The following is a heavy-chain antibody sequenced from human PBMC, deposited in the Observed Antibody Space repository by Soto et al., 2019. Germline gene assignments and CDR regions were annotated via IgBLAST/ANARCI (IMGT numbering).Heavy chain of an antibody. CDR2: ITYIGNT. Sequence: SLCLTCTVSGGSFSSVGYYWSWVRQHPGKGLEWIGYITYIGNTYYNPSLESRVTMSAETSKNQFTLKLSSVTAADTAVYFCVRGGSCTNGVCSVFDYWGQGTLVTVSS. CDR3: VRGGSCTNGVCSVFDY. V-gene: IGHV4-31*03. D-gene: IGHD2-8*01. J-gene: IGHJ4*02. CDR1: GGSFSSVGYY.